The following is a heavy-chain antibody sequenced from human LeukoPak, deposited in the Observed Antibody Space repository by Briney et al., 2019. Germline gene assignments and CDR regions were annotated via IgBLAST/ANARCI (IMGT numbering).Heavy chain of an antibody. CDR1: GFTLSSNY. CDR2: IYSGGTT. V-gene: IGHV3-66*02. CDR3: ARGFWSGYHYYFDY. J-gene: IGHJ4*02. D-gene: IGHD3-3*01. Sequence: GGSLRLSCAASGFTLSSNYMSWVRQTPGKGLEWVSVIYSGGTTYYADSVKGRFTISRDNSKNTLYLQMNSLRAEDTAVYYCARGFWSGYHYYFDYWGQGTLVTVSS.